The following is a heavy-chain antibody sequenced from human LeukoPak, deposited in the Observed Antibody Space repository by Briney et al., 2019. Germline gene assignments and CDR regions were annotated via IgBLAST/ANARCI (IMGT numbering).Heavy chain of an antibody. CDR2: IKQDGSEK. CDR3: AKVNCGGDCLYYFDY. J-gene: IGHJ4*02. CDR1: GFTFSSYW. Sequence: GSLSLSWAASGFTFSSYWMSGGRQAPGKGLEWGANIKQDGSEKYYEESVKGRFNISRDNDKNELYLQRKRRGAEDMALYYCAKVNCGGDCLYYFDYWGQGTVVTVSS. V-gene: IGHV3-7*03. D-gene: IGHD2-21*02.